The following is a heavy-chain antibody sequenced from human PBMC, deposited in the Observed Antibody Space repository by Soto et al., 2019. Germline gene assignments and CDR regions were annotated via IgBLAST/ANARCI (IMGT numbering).Heavy chain of an antibody. CDR1: GGTFRNYP. CDR3: ARGPLVVLNYFES. J-gene: IGHJ4*02. CDR2: IFPLTDIP. V-gene: IGHV1-69*02. Sequence: QVQLVQSGTEVKKPGSSVKVSCKASGGTFRNYPINWVRQAPGQGLEWMGSIFPLTDIPDYAQNFQSRLTISSEKSTSTAYMELSSLTSHDTAMYFCARGPLVVLNYFESWGQGTLVTVSS.